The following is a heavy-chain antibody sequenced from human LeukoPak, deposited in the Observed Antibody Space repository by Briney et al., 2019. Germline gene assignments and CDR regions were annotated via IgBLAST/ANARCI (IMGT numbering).Heavy chain of an antibody. V-gene: IGHV3-21*01. CDR1: GFTFSSYS. J-gene: IGHJ4*02. D-gene: IGHD6-19*01. CDR3: ARDSSIAVAGTGFDY. Sequence: GGSLRLSCAASGFTFSSYSMNWVRQAPGKGLEWVSSISSSSSYIYYADSVKGRFTISRDNAKNSLYLPMNILRAEVTAVYYCARDSSIAVAGTGFDYWGQGTLVTVSS. CDR2: ISSSSSYI.